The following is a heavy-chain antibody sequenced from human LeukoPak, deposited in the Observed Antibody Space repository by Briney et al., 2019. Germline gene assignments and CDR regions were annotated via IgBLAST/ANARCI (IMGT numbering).Heavy chain of an antibody. CDR1: GFTFSSYA. V-gene: IGHV3-23*01. D-gene: IGHD3-9*01. CDR2: ISGGRGTT. J-gene: IGHJ4*02. CDR3: AKVGQYDILTGHGMDY. Sequence: PGGSLRLSCAASGFTFSSYAMSWVRQAPGKGLEWVSGISGGRGTTYYADSVKGRFTISRDNSKNTLYLHMNSLRAEDTAVYYCAKVGQYDILTGHGMDYWGQGTLVTVSS.